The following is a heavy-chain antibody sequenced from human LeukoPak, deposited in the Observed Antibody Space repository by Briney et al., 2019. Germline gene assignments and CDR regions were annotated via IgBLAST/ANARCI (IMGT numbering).Heavy chain of an antibody. Sequence: GGSLRLSCAASGFTFRSYWMHWVRQAPGKGLVWVSRIDSDGSSTTYADSVKGRVTISRDNSKNTLYLQMNSLRAEDTAMYYCAKVPYTSSWYYFHYWGQGTLVAVSS. CDR2: IDSDGSST. CDR3: AKVPYTSSWYYFHY. V-gene: IGHV3-74*01. D-gene: IGHD6-13*01. CDR1: GFTFRSYW. J-gene: IGHJ4*02.